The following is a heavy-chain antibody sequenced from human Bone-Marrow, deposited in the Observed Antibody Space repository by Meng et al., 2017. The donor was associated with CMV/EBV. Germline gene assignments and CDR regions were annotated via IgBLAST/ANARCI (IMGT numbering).Heavy chain of an antibody. Sequence: SETLSLTCAVYGGSFSGYYWSWIRQPPGKGLEWIGEINHSGSTNYNPSLKSRVTISVDTSKNQFSLKLSSVTAADTAVYYCARGGSYSSSWQVNYYYYYGMDVWGQGTTVTVSS. D-gene: IGHD6-13*01. CDR3: ARGGSYSSSWQVNYYYYYGMDV. CDR1: GGSFSGYY. J-gene: IGHJ6*02. V-gene: IGHV4-34*01. CDR2: INHSGST.